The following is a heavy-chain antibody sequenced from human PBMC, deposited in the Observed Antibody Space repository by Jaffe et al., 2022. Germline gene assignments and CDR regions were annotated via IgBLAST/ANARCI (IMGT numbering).Heavy chain of an antibody. CDR2: IYPGDSDT. CDR3: VRPPPLFGVSDYYMDV. Sequence: EVQLVQSGAEVKKPGESLKISCKGSGYSFTSYWIGWVRQMPGKGLEWMGIIYPGDSDTRYSPSFQGQVTISADKSISTAYLQWSSLKASDTAMYYCVRPPPLFGVSDYYMDVWGKGTTVTVSS. V-gene: IGHV5-51*03. CDR1: GYSFTSYW. D-gene: IGHD3-10*02. J-gene: IGHJ6*03.